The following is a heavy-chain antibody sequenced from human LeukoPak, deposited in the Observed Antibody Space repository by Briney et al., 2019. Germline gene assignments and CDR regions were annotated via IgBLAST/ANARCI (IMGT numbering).Heavy chain of an antibody. V-gene: IGHV3-74*01. CDR1: GFTFSYYW. Sequence: PGGSLRLSCAASGFTFSYYWMHWVRQAPGQGLVWVSRINSDGSSTHYADSVKGRFTISRDNANNTLYLQMNSLRAEDTAVYYCARDLSYHSSSWLYWGQGTLVTVSS. J-gene: IGHJ4*02. CDR3: ARDLSYHSSSWLY. D-gene: IGHD6-13*01. CDR2: INSDGSST.